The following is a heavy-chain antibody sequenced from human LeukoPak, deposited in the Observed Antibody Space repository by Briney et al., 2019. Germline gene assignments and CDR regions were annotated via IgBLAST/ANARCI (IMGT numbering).Heavy chain of an antibody. D-gene: IGHD2-2*01. CDR3: AKDLNARVFTSCPDF. Sequence: PGRSLRLSCAASGFTFSSYAMHWVRQAPGKGLEWVAVISYDGSNKYYADSVKGRFTISRDNSKNTLYLQMNSLRAEDTAIYYCAKDLNARVFTSCPDFWGQGTLVTVSS. CDR2: ISYDGSNK. V-gene: IGHV3-30-3*01. CDR1: GFTFSSYA. J-gene: IGHJ4*02.